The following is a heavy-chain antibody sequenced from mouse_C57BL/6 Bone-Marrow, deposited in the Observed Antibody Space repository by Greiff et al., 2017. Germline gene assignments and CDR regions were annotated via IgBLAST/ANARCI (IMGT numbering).Heavy chain of an antibody. CDR3: TSSTPGY. V-gene: IGHV2-2*01. J-gene: IGHJ2*01. D-gene: IGHD2-1*01. CDR1: GFSLTSYG. CDR2: VWSGGST. Sequence: AQLQQSGPGLVQPSQCLSITCTVSGFSLTSYGVYWVRQSPGKGLEWLGVVWSGGSTDYNAAFIYRLSISKDNSQSQVFFKMHSLQADDTAIYYCTSSTPGYWGQGTTLTVSS.